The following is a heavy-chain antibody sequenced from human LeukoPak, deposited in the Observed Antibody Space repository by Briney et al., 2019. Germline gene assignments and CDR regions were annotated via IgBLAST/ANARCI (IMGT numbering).Heavy chain of an antibody. J-gene: IGHJ4*02. CDR1: GGSISSYY. D-gene: IGHD2-21*01. Sequence: PSETLSLTCTVSGGSISSYYWSWIRQPPGKGLEWIGYIYYSGSTNYNPSLMSRVTISVDTSKNQFSLKLSSVTAADTAVYYCARGRGEGAGGYYFDYWGQGTLVTVSS. CDR2: IYYSGST. V-gene: IGHV4-59*01. CDR3: ARGRGEGAGGYYFDY.